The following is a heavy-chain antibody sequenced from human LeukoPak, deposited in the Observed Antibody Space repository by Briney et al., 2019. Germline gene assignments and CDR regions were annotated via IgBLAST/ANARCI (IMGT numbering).Heavy chain of an antibody. J-gene: IGHJ4*02. Sequence: GSPRPSCAASGITFSSYGMGWVRQVPGKGLGWGSVISGSGDNTCYADSVKGRFTISRDNSKNMLYLQMNSLRAEDTAVYYCAKWKYSNSGIDDYWGQGTLVTVSS. V-gene: IGHV3-23*01. D-gene: IGHD6-6*01. CDR3: AKWKYSNSGIDDY. CDR2: ISGSGDNT. CDR1: GITFSSYG.